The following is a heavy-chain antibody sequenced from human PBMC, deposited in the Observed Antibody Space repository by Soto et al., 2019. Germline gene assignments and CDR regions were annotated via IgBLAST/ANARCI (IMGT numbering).Heavy chain of an antibody. V-gene: IGHV3-23*01. J-gene: IGHJ6*02. CDR1: RFTLSSYA. Sequence: GVSLRLSCAASRFTLSSYAMSWVRQAPGKGLEWVSAISGGGSSTYYADSVKCRFTIAIDNSKSTLYLQMNSLRAEDTAVYYCAARYSYGQMNTDYGMDVWGQGTTVTAP. D-gene: IGHD5-18*01. CDR3: AARYSYGQMNTDYGMDV. CDR2: ISGGGSST.